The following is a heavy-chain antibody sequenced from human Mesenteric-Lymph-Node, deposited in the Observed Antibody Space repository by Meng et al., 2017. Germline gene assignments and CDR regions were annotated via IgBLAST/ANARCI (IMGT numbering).Heavy chain of an antibody. CDR3: ARDPLKTYYDIPYGMDV. D-gene: IGHD3-9*01. V-gene: IGHV1-8*01. Sequence: ASVKVSCKASGYTFTSYDINWVRQATGQGLEWMGWMNPNSGNTGYAQKFQGRVTMTIDTSTSTAYMELRSLRSDDTAVYYCARDPLKTYYDIPYGMDVWGQGTTVTVSS. CDR1: GYTFTSYD. J-gene: IGHJ6*02. CDR2: MNPNSGNT.